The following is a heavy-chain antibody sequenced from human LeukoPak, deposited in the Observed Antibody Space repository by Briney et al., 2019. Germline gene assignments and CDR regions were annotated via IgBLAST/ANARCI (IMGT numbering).Heavy chain of an antibody. V-gene: IGHV3-48*03. Sequence: GGSLRLSCTTSGFTFGDYAMNWVRQAPGKGLEWVSYISSSGSTIYYADSVKGRFTISRDNAKNSLYLQMNSLRAEDTARYYCSKARRDGFNLGDYWGQGTLVTVSS. CDR2: ISSSGSTI. CDR3: SKARRDGFNLGDY. CDR1: GFTFGDYA. D-gene: IGHD5-24*01. J-gene: IGHJ4*02.